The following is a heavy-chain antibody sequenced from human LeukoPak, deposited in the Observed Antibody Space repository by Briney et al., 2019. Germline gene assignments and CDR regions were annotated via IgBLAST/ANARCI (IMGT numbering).Heavy chain of an antibody. Sequence: GGSLRLSCAASGFTFSSYSMNWVRQAPGKGLEWVSYISSSSSTIYYADSVKGRFTISRDNAKNSLYLQMNSLRAEDTAVYYCARDGAWFGELLVYYYYGMDVWGQGTTVTVSS. D-gene: IGHD3-10*01. J-gene: IGHJ6*02. CDR3: ARDGAWFGELLVYYYYGMDV. CDR1: GFTFSSYS. V-gene: IGHV3-48*04. CDR2: ISSSSSTI.